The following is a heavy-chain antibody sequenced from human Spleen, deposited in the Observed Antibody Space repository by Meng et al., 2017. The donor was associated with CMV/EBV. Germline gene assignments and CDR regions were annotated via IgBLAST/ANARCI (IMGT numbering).Heavy chain of an antibody. CDR3: SREYFDY. CDR2: INSDGSST. CDR1: GFTFSSYA. J-gene: IGHJ4*02. Sequence: GESLKISCATSGFTFSSYAMHWVRQAPGKGLVWVSRINSDGSSTSYADSVKGRFTISRDNAKNSLYLQMNSLRAEDTAVYYCSREYFDYWGQGTLVTVSS. V-gene: IGHV3-74*01.